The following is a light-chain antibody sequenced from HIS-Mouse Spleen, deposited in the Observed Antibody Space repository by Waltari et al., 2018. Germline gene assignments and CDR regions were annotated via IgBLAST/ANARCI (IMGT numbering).Light chain of an antibody. CDR2: DDS. CDR1: NIGSKS. CDR3: QVWDSSSDHRV. V-gene: IGLV3-21*02. Sequence: SYVLTQPPPVSVAPGPTARITCGGNNIGSKSVHWYQEKPGQAPVLVVYDDSDRHSGIPERFSGSNSGNTATLTISRVEAGDEADYYCQVWDSSSDHRVFGGGTKLTVL. J-gene: IGLJ3*02.